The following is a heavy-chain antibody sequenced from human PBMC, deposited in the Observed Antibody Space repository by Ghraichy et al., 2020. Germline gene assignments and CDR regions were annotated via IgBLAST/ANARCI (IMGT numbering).Heavy chain of an antibody. D-gene: IGHD1-26*01. CDR3: ARRYRAFDI. CDR1: GFTLMDFY. V-gene: IGHV3-11*01. Sequence: LSLTCEVSGFTLMDFYMSWIRQAPGKGLEWISYISDDTTHKYYADSVRGRFTVSRDNAGNSVFLQMNFLTPEDTAVYYCARRYRAFDIWGQGTVVTVSS. J-gene: IGHJ3*02. CDR2: ISDDTTHK.